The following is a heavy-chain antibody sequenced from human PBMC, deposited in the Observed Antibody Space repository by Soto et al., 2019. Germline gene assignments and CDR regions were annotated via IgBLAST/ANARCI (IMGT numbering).Heavy chain of an antibody. Sequence: QVQLMQSGTEVKKPGASVTVSCKASGYTSADFGISWVRQAPGQGLEWMGWVSGNNGASNPAPKVQGRIHNALGPSPGVSYQGLRGLRSDDTAIYYCVRDQKYFRVNGNWFDSWGQGTLVSVSS. D-gene: IGHD2-2*01. J-gene: IGHJ5*01. CDR1: GYTSADFG. V-gene: IGHV1-18*04. CDR3: VRDQKYFRVNGNWFDS. CDR2: VSGNNGAS.